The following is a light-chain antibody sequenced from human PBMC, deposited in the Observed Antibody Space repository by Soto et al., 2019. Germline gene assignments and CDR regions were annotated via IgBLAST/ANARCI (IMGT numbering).Light chain of an antibody. Sequence: EIVLTQSPGILSLSPGERATLSCRASQSVSSSYLAWYQQKPGQAPRLLIYGASNRATGIPGRFSASGSKTNFTLTISRLEPEDFAVYYCQQHGSSPPYTFGQGTKLEIK. J-gene: IGKJ2*01. V-gene: IGKV3-20*01. CDR1: QSVSSSY. CDR3: QQHGSSPPYT. CDR2: GAS.